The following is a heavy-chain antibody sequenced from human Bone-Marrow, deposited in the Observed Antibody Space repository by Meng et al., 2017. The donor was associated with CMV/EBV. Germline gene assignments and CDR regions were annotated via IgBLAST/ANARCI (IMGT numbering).Heavy chain of an antibody. V-gene: IGHV4-39*07. D-gene: IGHD6-13*01. Sequence: SETLSLTCTVSGGFISSYSHYWGWIRQPPGKGLEWIGSIFFSGSTYYNPSLQSRVTISLDTSKKKFSLKLSSVTAADTAVYYCARARLRSSWYSSRTNWYFDLWGRGNLVTVSS. CDR1: GGFISSYSHY. J-gene: IGHJ2*01. CDR3: ARARLRSSWYSSRTNWYFDL. CDR2: IFFSGST.